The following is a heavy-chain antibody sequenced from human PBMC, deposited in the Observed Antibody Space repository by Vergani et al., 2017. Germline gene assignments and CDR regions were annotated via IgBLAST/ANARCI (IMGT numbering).Heavy chain of an antibody. CDR3: ARSLAAAGHYYYYYGMDV. CDR1: GYTFTSYY. V-gene: IGHV1-46*03. Sequence: QVQLVQSGAEVKKPGASVKVSCKASGYTFTSYYMHWVRQAPGQGLEWMGIINPSGGSTSYAQKFQGRVTMTRDTSTSTVYMELSSLRSEDTAVYYCARSLAAAGHYYYYYGMDVRGQGTTVTVSS. D-gene: IGHD6-13*01. CDR2: INPSGGST. J-gene: IGHJ6*02.